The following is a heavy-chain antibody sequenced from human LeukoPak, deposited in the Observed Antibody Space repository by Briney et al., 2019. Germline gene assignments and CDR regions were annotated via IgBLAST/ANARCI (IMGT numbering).Heavy chain of an antibody. V-gene: IGHV3-23*01. D-gene: IGHD2-15*01. CDR3: AKGTLPDY. CDR1: RFTFNSYA. Sequence: GGSLRLSCAASRFTFNSYAMSWVRQAPGKGLEWVSVIGGSNGITFYVGSVKGRFTISRDNSKDTLYLQMNSLRAEDTAVYYRAKGTLPDYWGQGTLVTVSS. J-gene: IGHJ4*02. CDR2: IGGSNGIT.